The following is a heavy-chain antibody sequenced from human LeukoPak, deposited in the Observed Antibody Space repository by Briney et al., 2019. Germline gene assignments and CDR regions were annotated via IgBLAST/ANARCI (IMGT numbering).Heavy chain of an antibody. CDR3: ARTGGGYDFWSGSNNWFDP. CDR1: GYTFTSYG. CDR2: ISAYNGNT. D-gene: IGHD3-3*01. J-gene: IGHJ5*02. Sequence: ASVKVSCKASGYTFTSYGISWVRQAPGQGLEWMGWISAYNGNTNYAQKLQGRVTMTTDTSTSTAYMELRSLRSDDTAVYYCARTGGGYDFWSGSNNWFDPWGQGPLVTVSS. V-gene: IGHV1-18*01.